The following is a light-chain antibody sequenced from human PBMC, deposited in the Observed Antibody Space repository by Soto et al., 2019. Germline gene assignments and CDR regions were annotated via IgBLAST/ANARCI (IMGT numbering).Light chain of an antibody. J-gene: IGKJ1*01. CDR3: QKFNKWPWT. CDR2: DAS. Sequence: VVMTQSPVTLSVSPGEIATLSCSASDSLGINLAFYQQKPGQPPRLLIYDASMRETGVPPRFSGSGSGTEFTLTISNLQSEDFAIYFCQKFNKWPWTFGQGTKVDI. CDR1: DSLGIN. V-gene: IGKV3-15*01.